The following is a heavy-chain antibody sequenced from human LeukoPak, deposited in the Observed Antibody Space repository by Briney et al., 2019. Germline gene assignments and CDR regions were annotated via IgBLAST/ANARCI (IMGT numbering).Heavy chain of an antibody. J-gene: IGHJ4*02. CDR3: ARLDHSPYCSSTSCHGSIYYFDY. CDR1: GGSISSSSYY. D-gene: IGHD2-2*01. CDR2: IYYSGST. V-gene: IGHV4-39*01. Sequence: SETLSLTCTVSGGSISSSSYYWGWIRQPPGKGLEWIGSIYYSGSTYYNPSLKSRVTISVDTSKNQFSLKLSSVTAADTAVYYCARLDHSPYCSSTSCHGSIYYFDYWGQGTLVTVSS.